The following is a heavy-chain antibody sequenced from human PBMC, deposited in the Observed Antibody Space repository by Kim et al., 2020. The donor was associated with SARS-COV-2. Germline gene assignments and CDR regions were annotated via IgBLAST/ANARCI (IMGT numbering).Heavy chain of an antibody. V-gene: IGHV4-34*01. D-gene: IGHD6-13*01. J-gene: IGHJ4*02. CDR2: INHSGST. CDR1: GGSFSGYY. Sequence: SETLSLTCAVYGGSFSGYYWSWIRQPPGKGLEWIGEINHSGSTNYNPSLKSRVTISVDTSKNQFSLKLSSVTAADTAVYYCARSRDSSSWGRFAYWGQGTLVTVSS. CDR3: ARSRDSSSWGRFAY.